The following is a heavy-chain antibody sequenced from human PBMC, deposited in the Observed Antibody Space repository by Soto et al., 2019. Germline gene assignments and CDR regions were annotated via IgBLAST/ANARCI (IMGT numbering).Heavy chain of an antibody. J-gene: IGHJ4*02. V-gene: IGHV4-4*02. CDR3: ARKRGYSYGTNDY. CDR2: IYHSGST. D-gene: IGHD5-18*01. CDR1: GGSISSSNW. Sequence: SETLSLTCAVSGGSISSSNWWSWVRQPPGKGLEWIGDIYHSGSTNYNPSLKSRVTISVDTSKNQFSLKLSSVTAADTAVYYCARKRGYSYGTNDYWGQGTLVTVSS.